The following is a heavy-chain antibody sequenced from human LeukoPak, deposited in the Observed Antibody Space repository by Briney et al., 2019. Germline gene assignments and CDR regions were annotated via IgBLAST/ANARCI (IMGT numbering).Heavy chain of an antibody. CDR1: GGSISSGDYY. V-gene: IGHV4-30-4*01. CDR2: IYYSGST. J-gene: IGHJ4*02. D-gene: IGHD3-22*01. CDR3: ATEVGYYYDSSGYSL. Sequence: SETLSLTCTVSGGSISSGDYYWSWIRQPPGKGLEWIGYIYYSGSTCYNPSLKSRVTISVDTSKNQFSLKLSSVTAADTAVYYCATEVGYYYDSSGYSLRGQGTLVTVSS.